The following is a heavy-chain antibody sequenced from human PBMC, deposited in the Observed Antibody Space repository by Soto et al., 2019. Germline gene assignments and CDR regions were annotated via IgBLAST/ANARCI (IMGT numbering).Heavy chain of an antibody. Sequence: VQLVESGGGVVQPGRSLRLSCAASGFTFSSYGMHWVRQAPGKGLEWVAVIWYDGSNKYYADSVKGRFTISRDNSKNTLYLQMNSLRAEDTAVYYCARDFAVVSTPDYWGQGTLVTVSS. CDR3: ARDFAVVSTPDY. V-gene: IGHV3-33*01. J-gene: IGHJ4*02. D-gene: IGHD2-21*01. CDR2: IWYDGSNK. CDR1: GFTFSSYG.